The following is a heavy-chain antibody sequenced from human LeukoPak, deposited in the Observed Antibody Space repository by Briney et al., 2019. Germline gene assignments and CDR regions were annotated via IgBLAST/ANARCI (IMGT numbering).Heavy chain of an antibody. J-gene: IGHJ6*03. CDR1: GFTFSSYS. CDR2: ISSSSSYI. D-gene: IGHD2-15*01. Sequence: GGSLRLSCAASGFTFSSYSMNWVRQAPGKGLEWVSSISSSSSYIYYADSVKGRFTISRDNAKNSLYLQMNSLRAEDTAVYYCARDVDCSGGSCYFLYYYYYMDVWGKGTTVTVSS. V-gene: IGHV3-21*01. CDR3: ARDVDCSGGSCYFLYYYYYMDV.